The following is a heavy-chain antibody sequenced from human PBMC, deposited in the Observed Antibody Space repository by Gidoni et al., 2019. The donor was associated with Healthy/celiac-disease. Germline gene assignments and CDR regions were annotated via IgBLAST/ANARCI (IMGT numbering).Heavy chain of an antibody. CDR1: GGNLSSYP. J-gene: IGHJ6*02. CDR2: IIPIFGTA. V-gene: IGHV1-69*01. Sequence: QVQLVQSGAEVKKPGSSVKVSCKASGGNLSSYPISWVRQAPGQGLEWMGGIIPIFGTANYAQKFQGRVTITADESTSTAYMELSSLRSEDTAVYYCARDGAAALGAYYYGMDVWGQGTTVTVSS. CDR3: ARDGAAALGAYYYGMDV. D-gene: IGHD6-13*01.